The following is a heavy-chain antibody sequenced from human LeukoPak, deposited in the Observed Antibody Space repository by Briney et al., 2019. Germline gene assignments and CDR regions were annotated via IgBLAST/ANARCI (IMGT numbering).Heavy chain of an antibody. CDR2: INAGNGNT. V-gene: IGHV1-3*01. Sequence: ASVTVSCKASGYTFTSYAMHWVRQAPGQRLEWMGWINAGNGNTKYSQKFQGRVTITRDTSASTAYMELSSLRSEDTAVYYCARVGSATQLRFLEWLTFDYWGQGTLVTVSS. D-gene: IGHD3-3*01. CDR1: GYTFTSYA. CDR3: ARVGSATQLRFLEWLTFDY. J-gene: IGHJ4*02.